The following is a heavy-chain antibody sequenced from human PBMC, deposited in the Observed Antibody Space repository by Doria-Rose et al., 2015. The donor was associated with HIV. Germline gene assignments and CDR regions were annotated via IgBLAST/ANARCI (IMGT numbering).Heavy chain of an antibody. J-gene: IGHJ4*02. CDR1: GVSLSSPGMG. CDR3: ARIKSSRWYHKYYFDF. Sequence: ESGPVLVKPTETLTLTCTVSGVSLSSPGMGVSWIRQHPGKALEWLANIFSDDERSYTTSLKSRLTISRGTSKSQVVLTMTDMDPVDTATYYCARIKSSRWYHKYYFDFWGQGTLVIVSA. CDR2: IFSDDER. V-gene: IGHV2-26*01. D-gene: IGHD6-13*01.